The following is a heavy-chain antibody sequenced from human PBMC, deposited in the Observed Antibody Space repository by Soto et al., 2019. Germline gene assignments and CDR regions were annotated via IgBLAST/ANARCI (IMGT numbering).Heavy chain of an antibody. J-gene: IGHJ4*02. CDR1: GFSFSRYA. CDR3: AKDAVYNDGLWLVAN. V-gene: IGHV3-23*01. CDR2: MTGSGGDI. D-gene: IGHD5-12*01. Sequence: WGSLRLSCAASGFSFSRYAIMFFRQSPLKWQEWVAGMTGSGGDIRYADSVKGRFTISKDNSKNTLYLQMNSLRAEDTAIYYCAKDAVYNDGLWLVANWGQGTLVTVSS.